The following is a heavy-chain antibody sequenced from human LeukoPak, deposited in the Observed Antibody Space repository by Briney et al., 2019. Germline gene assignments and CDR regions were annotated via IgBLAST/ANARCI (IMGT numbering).Heavy chain of an antibody. D-gene: IGHD6-6*01. V-gene: IGHV3-21*01. CDR1: GFTFSSYA. Sequence: GGSLRLSCAASGFTFSSYAMSWVRQAPGKGLEWVSSISSSSSYIYYADSVKGRFTISRDNAKNSLYLQMNSLRAEDTAVYYCARGIAARPNWFDPWGQGTLVTVSS. J-gene: IGHJ5*02. CDR2: ISSSSSYI. CDR3: ARGIAARPNWFDP.